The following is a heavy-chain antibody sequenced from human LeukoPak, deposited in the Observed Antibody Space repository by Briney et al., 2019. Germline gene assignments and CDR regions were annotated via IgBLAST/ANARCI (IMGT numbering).Heavy chain of an antibody. D-gene: IGHD6-19*01. CDR3: ARGGDSSGLYADY. V-gene: IGHV4-61*02. J-gene: IGHJ4*02. CDR2: IYTSGST. CDR1: GGSISSGSYY. Sequence: SQTLSLTCTVSGGSISSGSYYWSWIRQPAGKGLEWIGRIYTSGSTNYNPSLKSRVTISVDTSKNQFSLKLSSVTSADTAVYYCARGGDSSGLYADYWGQGTLVTVSS.